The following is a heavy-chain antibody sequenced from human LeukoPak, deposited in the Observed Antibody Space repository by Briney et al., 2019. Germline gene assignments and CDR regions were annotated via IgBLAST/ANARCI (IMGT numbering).Heavy chain of an antibody. D-gene: IGHD2-2*02. CDR3: AKVPFRYCSSTSCHRYYFDY. V-gene: IGHV3-23*01. Sequence: PGGSLRLSCAASGFTFSSYAMSWVRQAPGKGLEWVSAISGSGGSTYYADSVKGRFTISRDNSKNTLYLQMNSLRAEDTAVYYCAKVPFRYCSSTSCHRYYFDYWGQETLVTVSS. J-gene: IGHJ4*02. CDR2: ISGSGGST. CDR1: GFTFSSYA.